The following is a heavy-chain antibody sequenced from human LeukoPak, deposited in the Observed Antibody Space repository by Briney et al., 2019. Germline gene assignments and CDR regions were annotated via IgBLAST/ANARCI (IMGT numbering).Heavy chain of an antibody. D-gene: IGHD3-10*01. Sequence: GESLKISCKVSGYEFTAYWIGWLRQMPGKGLEWMGIIYPGDSETRYSPSFQGQVTISADKSISTAYLQWSSLKASDIAMYYCARLGDFYGSGSYLDYWGQGTLVTVSS. V-gene: IGHV5-51*01. CDR1: GYEFTAYW. J-gene: IGHJ4*02. CDR3: ARLGDFYGSGSYLDY. CDR2: IYPGDSET.